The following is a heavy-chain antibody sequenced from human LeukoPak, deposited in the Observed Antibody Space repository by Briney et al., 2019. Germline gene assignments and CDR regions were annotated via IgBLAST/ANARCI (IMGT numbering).Heavy chain of an antibody. CDR3: AKPRAVAGRDYAFDI. CDR2: ISYDGSNK. D-gene: IGHD6-19*01. J-gene: IGHJ3*02. CDR1: GFTFSSYA. V-gene: IGHV3-30*18. Sequence: PGGSLRLSCAASGFTFSSYAMSWVRQAPGKGLEWVAVISYDGSNKYYADSVKGRFTISRDNSKNTLYLQMNSLRAEDTAVYYCAKPRAVAGRDYAFDIWGQGTMVTVSS.